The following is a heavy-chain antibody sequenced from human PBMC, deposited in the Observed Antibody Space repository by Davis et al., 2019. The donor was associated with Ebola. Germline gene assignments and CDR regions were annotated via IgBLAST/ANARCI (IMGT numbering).Heavy chain of an antibody. CDR3: AKVHPPTTVTTGWSDP. D-gene: IGHD4-17*01. V-gene: IGHV3-23*01. CDR2: ISVRSIT. CDR1: GFIFSSYA. Sequence: LSLTCAASGFIFSSYAMSWVRQAPGKWLEWVSSISVRSITYHADSVTGRFTISRDNAKNTLYLQMNSLRAEDTAVYYCAKVHPPTTVTTGWSDPWGQGTLVTVSS. J-gene: IGHJ5*02.